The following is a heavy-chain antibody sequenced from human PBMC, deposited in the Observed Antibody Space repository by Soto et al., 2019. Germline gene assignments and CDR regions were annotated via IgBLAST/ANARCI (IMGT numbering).Heavy chain of an antibody. Sequence: LRLSCAASGFTFDTYAMHWVRQAPGKGLEWVAVISYDGSNQFYAGSVKGRFTVSRDNSKNTLYLQMNSLRNDDTAVYYCTRGLLTDYFDYRGQGALVTVSS. CDR2: ISYDGSNQ. CDR1: GFTFDTYA. J-gene: IGHJ4*02. V-gene: IGHV3-30-3*01. CDR3: TRGLLTDYFDY.